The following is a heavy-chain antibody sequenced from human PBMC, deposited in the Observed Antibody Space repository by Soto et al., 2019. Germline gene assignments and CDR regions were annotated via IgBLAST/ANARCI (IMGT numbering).Heavy chain of an antibody. CDR2: ISAYNGNT. CDR3: ARDPPQASWGMIDY. V-gene: IGHV1-18*01. J-gene: IGHJ4*02. D-gene: IGHD7-27*01. Sequence: QVQLVQSGAEVKKPGASVKVSCKASGYTFTSYGISWVRQAPGQGLEWMGWISAYNGNTNYAQKLQGRVTXXTXTXXSTAYMERRSLRSDDTAVYYCARDPPQASWGMIDYWGQGTLVTVSS. CDR1: GYTFTSYG.